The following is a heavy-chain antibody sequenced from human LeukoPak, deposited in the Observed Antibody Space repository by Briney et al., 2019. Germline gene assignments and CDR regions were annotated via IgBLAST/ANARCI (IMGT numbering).Heavy chain of an antibody. D-gene: IGHD6-19*01. Sequence: GGSLRLSCAASGFTFSSYAMSWVRQAPGKGLEWVSAISGSGGSTYYADSVKGRFTISRDNSKNTLYLQMNRLRAEDTAVYYCAKVFGYSSGLRDDYWGQGNLVTVSS. CDR2: ISGSGGST. CDR3: AKVFGYSSGLRDDY. V-gene: IGHV3-23*01. CDR1: GFTFSSYA. J-gene: IGHJ4*02.